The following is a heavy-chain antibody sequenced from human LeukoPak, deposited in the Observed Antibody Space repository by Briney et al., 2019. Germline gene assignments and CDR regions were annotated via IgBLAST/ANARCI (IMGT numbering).Heavy chain of an antibody. J-gene: IGHJ4*02. CDR1: GFTFSNYW. CDR2: INGDGSST. V-gene: IGHV3-74*01. CDR3: ARDPYGSGRY. D-gene: IGHD3-10*01. Sequence: GGSLKLSCAASGFTFSNYWMHWVRQAPGKGLVWVSRINGDGSSTSYADSVKGRFTISRDNAKNTLYLQMDSLRAEDTAVYYCARDPYGSGRYWGQGTRVTVSS.